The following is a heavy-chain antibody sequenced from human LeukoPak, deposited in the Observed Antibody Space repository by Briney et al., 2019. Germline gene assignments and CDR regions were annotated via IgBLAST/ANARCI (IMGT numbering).Heavy chain of an antibody. J-gene: IGHJ4*02. CDR1: GGSISSSSYY. D-gene: IGHD2-15*01. CDR2: IYYSGST. CDR3: ARDRNYCSGGSCYSNFDY. V-gene: IGHV4-39*07. Sequence: SETLSLTCTVSGGSISSSSYYWGWIRQPPGKGLEWIGSIYYSGSTYYNPSLKSRVTISVDTSKNQFSLKLSSVTAADTAVYYCARDRNYCSGGSCYSNFDYWGQGTLVTVSS.